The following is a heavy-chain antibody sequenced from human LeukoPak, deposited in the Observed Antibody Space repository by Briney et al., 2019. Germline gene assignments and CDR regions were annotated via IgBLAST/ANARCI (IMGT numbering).Heavy chain of an antibody. CDR3: ARDSSSGWLRDAFDI. V-gene: IGHV1-18*01. D-gene: IGHD6-19*01. CDR2: ISVYNGNT. J-gene: IGHJ3*02. CDR1: GYTFTSYG. Sequence: ASVKVSCKASGYTFTSYGISWVRQAPGQGLEWMGWISVYNGNTNYAQKLQGRVTMTTDTSTSTAYMELRSLRSDDTAVYYCARDSSSGWLRDAFDIWGQGTMVTVSS.